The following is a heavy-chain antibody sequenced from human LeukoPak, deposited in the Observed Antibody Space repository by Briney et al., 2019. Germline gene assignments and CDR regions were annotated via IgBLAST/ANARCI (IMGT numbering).Heavy chain of an antibody. Sequence: PSETLSLTCTVSGGSISGSTYYWGWIRQPPGEGLEWIGSIYYSAATYYNPSLKSRVTVSVDTSKNQFSLKLRSVTAADTAVYYCASRTYRVWGQGTLVTVSS. J-gene: IGHJ4*02. V-gene: IGHV4-39*01. CDR3: ASRTYRV. D-gene: IGHD1-26*01. CDR2: IYYSAAT. CDR1: GGSISGSTYY.